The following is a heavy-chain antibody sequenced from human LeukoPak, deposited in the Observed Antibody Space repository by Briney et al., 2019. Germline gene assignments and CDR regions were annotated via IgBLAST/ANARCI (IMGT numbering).Heavy chain of an antibody. D-gene: IGHD3-10*01. CDR2: IYTSGST. CDR3: ARAMVRGVIRVYYYMDV. Sequence: PAETLSLTCTVSGGSISSGSYYWSWIRQPAVKGLEWIGRIYTSGSTNYNPSLKSRVTISVDTSKNQFSLKLSSVTAADTAVYYCARAMVRGVIRVYYYMDVWGKGTTVTISS. V-gene: IGHV4-61*02. CDR1: GGSISSGSYY. J-gene: IGHJ6*03.